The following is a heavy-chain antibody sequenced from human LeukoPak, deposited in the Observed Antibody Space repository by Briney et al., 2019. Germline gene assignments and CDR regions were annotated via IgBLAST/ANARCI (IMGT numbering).Heavy chain of an antibody. Sequence: ASVKVSCKASGHTFTGYSIQWVRQAPGQGLEWMGWINPDSGGTNYAQNFQGRVTLTRDTSSSTAYMELSRLRSDDTAVYYCASATGVEVACTTYYYFYYMNVWGEGTTVTVSS. D-gene: IGHD5-24*01. J-gene: IGHJ6*03. CDR2: INPDSGGT. V-gene: IGHV1-2*02. CDR3: ASATGVEVACTTYYYFYYMNV. CDR1: GHTFTGYS.